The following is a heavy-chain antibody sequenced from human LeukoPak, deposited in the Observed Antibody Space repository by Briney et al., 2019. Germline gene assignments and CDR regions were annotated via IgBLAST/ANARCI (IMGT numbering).Heavy chain of an antibody. Sequence: GGSLRLSCAASGYTFSSYGMHWVRQAPGKGLEWAAVISYDGSNKYYADSVKGRFTISRDNSKNTLYLQMNSLRAEDTAVYYCAKASTGYTYYYYGMDVWGQGTTVTVSS. V-gene: IGHV3-30*18. CDR1: GYTFSSYG. CDR3: AKASTGYTYYYYGMDV. J-gene: IGHJ6*02. CDR2: ISYDGSNK. D-gene: IGHD3-9*01.